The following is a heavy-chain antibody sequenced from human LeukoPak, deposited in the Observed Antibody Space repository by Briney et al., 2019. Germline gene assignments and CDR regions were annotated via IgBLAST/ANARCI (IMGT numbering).Heavy chain of an antibody. D-gene: IGHD4-17*01. V-gene: IGHV4-59*08. CDR2: IYYSGST. CDR1: GGSISSYY. CDR3: ARLLYGDYVVD. Sequence: SETLSLTCTVSGGSISSYYWSWIRQPPGKGLEWIGYIYYSGSTNYNPSLKSRVTISVDTSKNQFSLKLSSVTAADMAVYYCARLLYGDYVVDWGQGTLVTVSS. J-gene: IGHJ4*02.